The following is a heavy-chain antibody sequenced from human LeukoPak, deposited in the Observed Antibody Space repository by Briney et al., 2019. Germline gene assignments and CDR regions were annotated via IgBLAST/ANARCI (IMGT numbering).Heavy chain of an antibody. CDR1: GFTFSSYW. D-gene: IGHD6-13*01. J-gene: IGHJ6*02. CDR3: AKDRSSWSYYYYYGMDV. Sequence: GGSLRLSCAASGFTFSSYWMHWVRQAPGKGLEWVSGISWNSGSIGYADSVKGRFTISRDNAKNSLYLQMNSLRAEDTALYYCAKDRSSWSYYYYYGMDVWGQGTTVTVSS. V-gene: IGHV3-9*01. CDR2: ISWNSGSI.